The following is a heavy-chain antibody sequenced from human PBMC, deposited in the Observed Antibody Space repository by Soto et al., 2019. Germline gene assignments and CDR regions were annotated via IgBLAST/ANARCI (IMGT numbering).Heavy chain of an antibody. CDR2: ISGGGSTT. D-gene: IGHD6-13*01. J-gene: IGHJ1*01. CDR1: ELTFSSYA. Sequence: AVSLRLSCEASELTFSSYAMSCVRQAPGKGLEWVSGISGGGSTTYYADSVKGRFTISRDNSKNTLYLQVNSLRVEDTAVYYCARDQAAGGTISRYFQDWGQGTLVTVS. CDR3: ARDQAAGGTISRYFQD. V-gene: IGHV3-23*01.